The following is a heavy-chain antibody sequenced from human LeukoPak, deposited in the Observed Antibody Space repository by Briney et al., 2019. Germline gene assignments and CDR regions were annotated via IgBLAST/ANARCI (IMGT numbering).Heavy chain of an antibody. Sequence: GGSLRLSCAASGFTFSSYAMHWVRQAPGKGLEWVAVISYDGSNKYYADSVKGRFTISRDNSKNTLYLQMNSLRAEDTAVYYCARDGAGSYRFIYYFDYWGQGTLVTVSS. CDR2: ISYDGSNK. D-gene: IGHD1-26*01. V-gene: IGHV3-30*04. CDR1: GFTFSSYA. CDR3: ARDGAGSYRFIYYFDY. J-gene: IGHJ4*02.